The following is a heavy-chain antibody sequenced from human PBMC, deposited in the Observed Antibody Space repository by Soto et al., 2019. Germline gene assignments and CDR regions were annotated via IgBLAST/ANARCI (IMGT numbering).Heavy chain of an antibody. D-gene: IGHD3-10*02. Sequence: QVQLVESGGGVVQPGRSLRLSCAASGFPFSSHAMYWVRQAPGKGLEWVALISYDGTNKQYADSVKGRLIVSRDDSTNTLSLQMNSLRPEDTAVYHCARDSNTYRDYYHGMDVWGQGTTVTVSS. CDR2: ISYDGTNK. V-gene: IGHV3-30-3*01. J-gene: IGHJ6*02. CDR3: ARDSNTYRDYYHGMDV. CDR1: GFPFSSHA.